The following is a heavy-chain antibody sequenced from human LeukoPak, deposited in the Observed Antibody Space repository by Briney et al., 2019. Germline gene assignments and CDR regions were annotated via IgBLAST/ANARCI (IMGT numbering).Heavy chain of an antibody. CDR3: AKDGVFTWVGEVDSLFDY. Sequence: PGGSLRLSCAASGFNLNNYGIHWVRQAPGKGLEWVAFLHRDGTNEFYSDSVKGRFTISRDNSKSTVYLEMNSLRAEDTAVYFCAKDGVFTWVGEVDSLFDYWGQGTLDTVSS. CDR1: GFNLNNYG. V-gene: IGHV3-30*02. J-gene: IGHJ4*02. D-gene: IGHD3-10*01. CDR2: LHRDGTNE.